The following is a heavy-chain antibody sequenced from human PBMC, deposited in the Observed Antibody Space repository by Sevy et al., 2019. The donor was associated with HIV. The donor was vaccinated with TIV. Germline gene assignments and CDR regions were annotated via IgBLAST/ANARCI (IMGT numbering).Heavy chain of an antibody. CDR2: IRQDGSEK. V-gene: IGHV3-7*01. Sequence: GGSLRLSCAVSGFTFRNFWMSWVRQAPGKGLEWVANIRQDGSEKYYVDSVRGRFTISRDNAKNSLFLKLNSLRADDTAIYYGAKSYFGAGTSYGMDLWGRGTTVTVSS. D-gene: IGHD3-10*01. CDR1: GFTFRNFW. CDR3: AKSYFGAGTSYGMDL. J-gene: IGHJ6*02.